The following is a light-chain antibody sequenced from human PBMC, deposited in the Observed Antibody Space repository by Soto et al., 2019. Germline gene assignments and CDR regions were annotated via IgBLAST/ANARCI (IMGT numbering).Light chain of an antibody. J-gene: IGLJ2*01. V-gene: IGLV4-69*01. CDR3: QTWATGNVV. CDR2: VNSDGSQ. Sequence: QFVLTQSPSASASLGASVKLTCTLSSGHNNYDIAWHQQQPEKGPRFLMKVNSDGSQTKGDGIPDRFSGSSSGAERYLIISSLQYDDEAAYYCQTWATGNVVFGGGTKLTV. CDR1: SGHNNYD.